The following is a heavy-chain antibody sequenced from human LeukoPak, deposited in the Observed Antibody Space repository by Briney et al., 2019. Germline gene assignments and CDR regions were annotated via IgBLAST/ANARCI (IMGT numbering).Heavy chain of an antibody. Sequence: GGSLRLSCAASGFTFSSYSMTWVRQAPGKGLEWVSGISFSGGSTYYADSVKGRFTISRDNSKNTLYLQMNSLRAEDTAVYYCARDNDWAFDYWGQGTPVTVSS. CDR3: ARDNDWAFDY. J-gene: IGHJ4*02. V-gene: IGHV3-23*01. CDR2: ISFSGGST. D-gene: IGHD3-9*01. CDR1: GFTFSSYS.